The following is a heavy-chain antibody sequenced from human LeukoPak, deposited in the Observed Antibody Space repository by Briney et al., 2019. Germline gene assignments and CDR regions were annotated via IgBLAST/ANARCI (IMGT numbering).Heavy chain of an antibody. V-gene: IGHV4-59*01. CDR2: ISNRGST. J-gene: IGHJ4*02. Sequence: SETLTLTCTVSGGSISSYYWSWIRQPPGKRLEWIGYISNRGSTNYNPSLKSRVTISVDTSKNQFSLNLSSVTAADTAVYYCARGNTYYYDSSGYYFGYWGQGTLVTVSS. CDR3: ARGNTYYYDSSGYYFGY. CDR1: GGSISSYY. D-gene: IGHD3-22*01.